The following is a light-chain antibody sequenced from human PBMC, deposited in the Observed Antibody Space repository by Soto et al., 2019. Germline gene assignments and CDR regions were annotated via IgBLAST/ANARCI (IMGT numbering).Light chain of an antibody. CDR1: QSISVW. CDR2: DAS. V-gene: IGKV1-5*01. Sequence: DIQMTQSPSTLSASVGDRVTITCRASQSISVWSAWYQQKPGKAPKLLIYDASSLESGVPSRFSGSGSGTEFTLTISRLQPDDFATYYCQHYNSYPWTFGQGTKVET. J-gene: IGKJ1*01. CDR3: QHYNSYPWT.